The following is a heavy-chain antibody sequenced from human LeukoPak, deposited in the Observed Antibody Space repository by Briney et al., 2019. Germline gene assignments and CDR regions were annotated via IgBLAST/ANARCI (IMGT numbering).Heavy chain of an antibody. Sequence: PSETLSLTRTVSGGSISSYYWSWIRQPPGKGLEWIGYIYYSGSTNYNPSLKSRVTISVDTSKNQFSLKLSSVTAADTAVYYCAREYHDILTGYFYFDYWGQGTLVTVSS. CDR1: GGSISSYY. V-gene: IGHV4-59*01. D-gene: IGHD3-9*01. CDR3: AREYHDILTGYFYFDY. J-gene: IGHJ4*02. CDR2: IYYSGST.